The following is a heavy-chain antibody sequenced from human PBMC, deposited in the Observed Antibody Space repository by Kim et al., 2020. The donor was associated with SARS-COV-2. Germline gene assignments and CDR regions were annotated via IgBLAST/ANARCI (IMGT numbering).Heavy chain of an antibody. V-gene: IGHV1-46*03. D-gene: IGHD2-21*01. CDR3: ARRAPAYGDCLDY. Sequence: YEQKCQGRVTMTRDTSTSTVYMELSSLRSEDTAVYYCARRAPAYGDCLDYWGQGTLVTVSS. J-gene: IGHJ4*02.